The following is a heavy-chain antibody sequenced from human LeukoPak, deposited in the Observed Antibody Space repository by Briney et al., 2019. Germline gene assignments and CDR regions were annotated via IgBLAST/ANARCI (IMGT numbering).Heavy chain of an antibody. V-gene: IGHV3-7*01. CDR2: IKYDGSAK. D-gene: IGHD2-2*01. Sequence: GGSLRLSCAASGFTFSSYWMTWVRQSPGKGLEWVANIKYDGSAKYYGDSVKGRFTISRDNAKNSLYLQINSPRAEDTAVYYCARVIVVLEGASDHLDYWGQGTLATVHS. CDR1: GFTFSSYW. J-gene: IGHJ4*02. CDR3: ARVIVVLEGASDHLDY.